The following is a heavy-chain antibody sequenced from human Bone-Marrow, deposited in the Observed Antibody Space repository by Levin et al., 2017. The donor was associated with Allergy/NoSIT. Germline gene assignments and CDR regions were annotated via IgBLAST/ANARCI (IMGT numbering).Heavy chain of an antibody. J-gene: IGHJ3*01. CDR2: IFYSGTT. V-gene: IGHV4-31*03. CDR3: AREDRSGSFDV. Sequence: SETLSLTCSVSGGSISSGGYYWTWIRQHPEWGLQWLGYIFYSGTTYYSPSLKSRVSISLDTSKNQFSLRLTSVTAADTAVYFCAREDRSGSFDVWGQGTVVTVSS. CDR1: GGSISSGGYY. D-gene: IGHD3-10*01.